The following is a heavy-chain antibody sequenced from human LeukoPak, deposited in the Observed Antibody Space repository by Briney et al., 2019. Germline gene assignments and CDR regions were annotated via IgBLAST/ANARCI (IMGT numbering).Heavy chain of an antibody. V-gene: IGHV3-23*01. D-gene: IGHD6-19*01. CDR2: ISGSGGST. CDR1: GFTFSSYA. J-gene: IGHJ4*02. Sequence: PGGSLRLSCAASGFTFSSYAMSWVRQVPGKGLEWVSAISGSGGSTYYADSVKGRFTISRDNSKNTLYLQMNSLKAEDTAVYYCAKHVRTSVWFFDYWGQGTLVTVSS. CDR3: AKHVRTSVWFFDY.